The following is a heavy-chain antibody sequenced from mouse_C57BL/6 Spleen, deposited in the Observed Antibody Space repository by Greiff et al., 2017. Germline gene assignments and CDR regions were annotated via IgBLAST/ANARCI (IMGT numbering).Heavy chain of an antibody. Sequence: EVQLVESEGGLVQPGSSMKLSCTASGFTFSDYYMAWVRQVPEKGLEWVANINYDGSSTYYLDSLKSRFIISRDNAKNILYLQMSSLKSEDTAPYYCAREDYYGGFAYWGQGTLVTVSA. V-gene: IGHV5-16*01. CDR1: GFTFSDYY. CDR3: AREDYYGGFAY. D-gene: IGHD1-2*01. CDR2: INYDGSST. J-gene: IGHJ3*01.